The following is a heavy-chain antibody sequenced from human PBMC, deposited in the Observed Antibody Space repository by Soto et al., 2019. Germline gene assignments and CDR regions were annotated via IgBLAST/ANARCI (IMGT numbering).Heavy chain of an antibody. CDR1: GGSISSSSYY. CDR3: ARHLGSPQFISYYYMDV. D-gene: IGHD3-16*01. CDR2: IYYSGST. Sequence: SETLSLTCTVSGGSISSSSYYWGWIRQPPGKGLEWIGSIYYSGSTYYNPSLKSRVTISVDTSKNQFSLKLSSVTAADTAVYYCARHLGSPQFISYYYMDVWGKGTTVTVSS. V-gene: IGHV4-39*01. J-gene: IGHJ6*03.